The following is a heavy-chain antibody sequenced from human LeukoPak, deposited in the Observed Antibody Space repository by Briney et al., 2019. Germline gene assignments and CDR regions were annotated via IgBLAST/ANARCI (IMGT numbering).Heavy chain of an antibody. D-gene: IGHD3-16*01. CDR2: ISYDGSNK. CDR1: GFTFSSYA. V-gene: IGHV3-30*04. J-gene: IGHJ4*02. Sequence: TGGSLRLSCAASGFTFSSYAMHWVRQAPGKGLEWVAVISYDGSNKYYADSVKGRFTISRDNSKNTLYLQMNSLRAGDTAVYYCARDWDCFDYWGQGTLVTVSP. CDR3: ARDWDCFDY.